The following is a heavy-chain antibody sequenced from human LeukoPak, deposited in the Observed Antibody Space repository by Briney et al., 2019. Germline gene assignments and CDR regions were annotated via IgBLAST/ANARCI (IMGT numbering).Heavy chain of an antibody. CDR2: IYYSGST. V-gene: IGHV4-30-4*07. J-gene: IGHJ5*02. D-gene: IGHD1-20*01. CDR3: ATGGSYNWNDDHGNWFDP. Sequence: PSETLSLTCAVSGGSISSGGYSWSWIRQPPGKGLEWIGYIYYSGSTYYNPSLKSRVTISVDTSKNQFSLKLSSVTAADTAVYYCATGGSYNWNDDHGNWFDPWGQGTLVTVSS. CDR1: GGSISSGGYS.